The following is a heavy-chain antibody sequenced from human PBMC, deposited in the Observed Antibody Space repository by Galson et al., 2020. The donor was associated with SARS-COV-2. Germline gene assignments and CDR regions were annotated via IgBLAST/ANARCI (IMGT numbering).Heavy chain of an antibody. CDR2: IHSTGET. J-gene: IGHJ4*02. Sequence: ETSETLSLTCSVSGGSISGFYGSWIRQPPGKRLEWIGYIHSTGETLNRPSLKSRVTMSVDTSKNQFSLNLSSVTAADTAVYYCARGYTDDSGGNLALWGQGTLVTVSS. CDR3: ARGYTDDSGGNLAL. CDR1: GGSISGFY. V-gene: IGHV4-59*08. D-gene: IGHD4-17*01.